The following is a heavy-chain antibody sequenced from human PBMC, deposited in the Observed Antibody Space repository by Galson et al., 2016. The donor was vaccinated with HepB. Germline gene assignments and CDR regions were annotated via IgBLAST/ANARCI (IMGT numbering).Heavy chain of an antibody. Sequence: TLSLPCTVSAGSISSGGYYWSWIRQQPGKGLEWIAYIYYSGITHHNPSLKSRVSISVDTSKNQFSLKLSSVTAADTAVYYCARGYSGYGFDSWGQGTLVTVSS. CDR1: AGSISSGGYY. J-gene: IGHJ4*02. D-gene: IGHD5-12*01. CDR3: ARGYSGYGFDS. CDR2: IYYSGIT. V-gene: IGHV4-31*03.